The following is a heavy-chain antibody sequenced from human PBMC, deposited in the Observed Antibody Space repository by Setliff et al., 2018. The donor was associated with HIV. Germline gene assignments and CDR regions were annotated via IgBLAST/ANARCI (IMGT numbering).Heavy chain of an antibody. CDR3: ARAQPTNRIAAAGFDY. D-gene: IGHD6-13*01. V-gene: IGHV1-69*13. CDR2: IIPLFGTE. Sequence: SVKVSCKASGGTFSSYAISWVRQAPGQGLEWMGGIIPLFGTENYAQKFQGRVTITADESTSTAYMELSSLRSEDTAVYYCARAQPTNRIAAAGFDYWAQGTLVTVSS. CDR1: GGTFSSYA. J-gene: IGHJ4*02.